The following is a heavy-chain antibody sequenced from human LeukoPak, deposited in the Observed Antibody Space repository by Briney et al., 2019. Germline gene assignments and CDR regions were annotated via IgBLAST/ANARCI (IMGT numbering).Heavy chain of an antibody. Sequence: GASATVSCKASGYSLNMHWVRQAPGQGLEWMGIITPSGDSTSYAQKFQGRVTMTRDTSTSTVYMELSDLRSDDTAVYYCAREGGAAGASGFDDWGQGSLVTVSS. CDR3: AREGGAAGASGFDD. J-gene: IGHJ4*02. V-gene: IGHV1-46*01. CDR1: GYSLN. D-gene: IGHD6-13*01. CDR2: ITPSGDST.